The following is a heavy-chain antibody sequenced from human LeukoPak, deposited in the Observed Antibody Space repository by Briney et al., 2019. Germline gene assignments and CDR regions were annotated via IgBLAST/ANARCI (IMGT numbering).Heavy chain of an antibody. V-gene: IGHV1-2*02. CDR3: ARDLVVVPAAWRWSWFDP. J-gene: IGHJ5*02. Sequence: ASVKVSCKASGYTFTGYYMHWVRQAPGQGLEWMGWINPNSGGTNYAQKFQGRVTMTRDTSISTAYMELSRLRSDDTAVYYCARDLVVVPAAWRWSWFDPWGQGTLVTVSS. D-gene: IGHD2-2*01. CDR1: GYTFTGYY. CDR2: INPNSGGT.